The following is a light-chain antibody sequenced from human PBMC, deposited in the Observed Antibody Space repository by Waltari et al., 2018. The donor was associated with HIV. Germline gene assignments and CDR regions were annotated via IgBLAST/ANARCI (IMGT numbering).Light chain of an antibody. CDR1: SSDVDYYNY. CDR3: SSYTSSSWV. Sequence: QSALTRPVSVSGSPGQSITISCTGISSDVDYYNYDCWYQQHPGKAPKLMIYDVTHRPSGVSNRFSGSKSGNTASLTISGLQAEDEADYYCSSYTSSSWVFGGGTKLTVL. J-gene: IGLJ3*02. V-gene: IGLV2-14*03. CDR2: DVT.